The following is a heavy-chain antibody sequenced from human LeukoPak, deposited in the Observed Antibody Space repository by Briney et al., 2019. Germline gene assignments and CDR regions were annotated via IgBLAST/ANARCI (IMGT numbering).Heavy chain of an antibody. V-gene: IGHV3-23*01. CDR1: GFTFSSYA. J-gene: IGHJ5*02. D-gene: IGHD1-26*01. CDR2: ISGSGGST. Sequence: GGSLRLSCVASGFTFSSYAMSWVRQAPGKGLEWVSAISGSGGSTYYADSVKGRFTISRDNSKNTLYLQMNSLRAEDTAVYYCAKDGSYSGSYNNWFDPWGQGTLVTVSS. CDR3: AKDGSYSGSYNNWFDP.